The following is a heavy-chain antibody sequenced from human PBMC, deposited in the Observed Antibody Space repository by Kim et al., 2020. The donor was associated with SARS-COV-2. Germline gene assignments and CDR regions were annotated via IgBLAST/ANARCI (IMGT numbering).Heavy chain of an antibody. J-gene: IGHJ4*02. V-gene: IGHV3-30*07. CDR3: ARGAYYGSGSFYY. D-gene: IGHD3-10*01. Sequence: YADSVKDRFTISRDNSKNTLYLQMNGLRAEDTAVYYCARGAYYGSGSFYYWGQGTLVTVSS.